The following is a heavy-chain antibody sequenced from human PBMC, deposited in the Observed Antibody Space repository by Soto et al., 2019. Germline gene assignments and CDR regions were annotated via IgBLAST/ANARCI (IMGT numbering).Heavy chain of an antibody. CDR2: INSDGSRT. D-gene: IGHD6-13*01. CDR3: ARVLPGSWNWFDP. CDR1: GFTFSSYW. V-gene: IGHV3-74*01. J-gene: IGHJ5*02. Sequence: EVQLVESGGGLVQPGASLRLSCAASGFTFSSYWMHWVRQAPGKGLVWVSRINSDGSRTNYADSVKGRFTVSRDNAKNTQYLQMNSLRAEDTAVYYCARVLPGSWNWFDPWGQGTLVTVSS.